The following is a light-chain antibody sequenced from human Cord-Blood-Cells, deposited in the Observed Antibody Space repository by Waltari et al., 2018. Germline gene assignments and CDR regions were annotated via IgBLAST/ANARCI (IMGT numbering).Light chain of an antibody. J-gene: IGLJ2*01. CDR1: SSNIGSNT. V-gene: IGLV1-44*01. CDR2: SNN. Sequence: QSVLTQPPSASGTPGQRVTISCSGSSSNIGSNTVNWYQQHPGTAPKLLIYSNNQRSSGVPDRFSGSKSGTSASLAISGLQSEDEADYYCAAWDDSLNGHVVFGGGTKLTVL. CDR3: AAWDDSLNGHVV.